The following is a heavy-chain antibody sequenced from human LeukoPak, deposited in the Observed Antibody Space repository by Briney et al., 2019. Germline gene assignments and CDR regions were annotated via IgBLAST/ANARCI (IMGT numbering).Heavy chain of an antibody. Sequence: SETLSLTCTVSGGSISSSSYYWGWIRQPPGKGLEWIGSIYYSGSTYYNPSLKSRVTISVDTSKNQFSLKLSSVTAADTAVYYCAREQVVPAAENWFDPRGQGTLVTVSS. CDR2: IYYSGST. D-gene: IGHD2-2*01. J-gene: IGHJ5*02. CDR3: AREQVVPAAENWFDP. CDR1: GGSISSSSYY. V-gene: IGHV4-39*07.